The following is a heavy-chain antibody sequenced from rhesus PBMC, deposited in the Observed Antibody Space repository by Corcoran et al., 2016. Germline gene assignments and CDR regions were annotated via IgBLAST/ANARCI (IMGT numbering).Heavy chain of an antibody. CDR3: ERVRSWNRIYWYFEL. CDR1: GFSISTTGTG. D-gene: IGHD6-25*01. V-gene: IGHV2-95*01. Sequence: QVPLKESGPALVKPTQTLTLTCTFSGFSISTTGTGVGWIRQPPGKALEWLASIYWNDSKDDSTSLKSRRTISKDTSKNQVVRTMNNMDPGDTATDYWERVRSWNRIYWYFELWGPGTPITIAS. CDR2: IYWNDSK. J-gene: IGHJ2*01.